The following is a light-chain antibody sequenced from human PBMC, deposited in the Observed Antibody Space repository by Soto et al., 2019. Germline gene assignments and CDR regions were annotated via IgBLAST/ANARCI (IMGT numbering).Light chain of an antibody. CDR2: AAS. CDR1: QSISSY. Sequence: DIQMTQSPSSLSASVGDRVTITCRASQSISSYLNWYQQKPGKAPKLLIYAASSLQSGVPSRFSCSVSGTDFTLTISSLQPEDFATYYCQQSYSTPRTFGHGTKVDIK. J-gene: IGKJ1*01. CDR3: QQSYSTPRT. V-gene: IGKV1-39*01.